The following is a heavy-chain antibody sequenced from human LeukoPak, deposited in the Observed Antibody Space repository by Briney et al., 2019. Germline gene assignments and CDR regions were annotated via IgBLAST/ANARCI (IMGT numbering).Heavy chain of an antibody. CDR3: ARGRGANFDY. D-gene: IGHD3-10*01. V-gene: IGHV4-39*07. CDR2: IYYSGST. J-gene: IGHJ4*02. CDR1: GGSISSNY. Sequence: PSETLSLTCTVSGGSISSNYWGWIRQPPGKGLEWIGTIYYSGSTYYNPSLKSRVTISVDTSKNQFSLKLSSVTAADTAVYYCARGRGANFDYWGQGTLVTVSS.